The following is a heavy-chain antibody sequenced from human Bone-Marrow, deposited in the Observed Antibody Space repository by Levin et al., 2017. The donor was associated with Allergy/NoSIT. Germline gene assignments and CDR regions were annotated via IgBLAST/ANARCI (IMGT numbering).Heavy chain of an antibody. CDR1: GGTFSSYT. V-gene: IGHV1-69*02. CDR2: IIPILGIA. CDR3: ARGNGDYAYYYYGMDV. J-gene: IGHJ6*02. D-gene: IGHD4-17*01. Sequence: EASVKVSCKASGGTFSSYTISWVRQAPGQGLEWMGRIIPILGIANYAQKFQGRVTITADKSTSTAYMELSSLRSEDTAVYYCARGNGDYAYYYYGMDVWGQGTTVTVSS.